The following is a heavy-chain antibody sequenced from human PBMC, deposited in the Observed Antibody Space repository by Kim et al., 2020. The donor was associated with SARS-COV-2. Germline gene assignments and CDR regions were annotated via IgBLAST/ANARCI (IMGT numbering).Heavy chain of an antibody. CDR1: GFTFSSYA. V-gene: IGHV3-23*01. J-gene: IGHJ4*02. CDR2: ISGSGGST. D-gene: IGHD2-15*01. Sequence: GGSLRLSCAASGFTFSSYAMSWVRQAPGKGLEWVSAISGSGGSTYYADSVKGRFTISRDNSKNTLYLQMNSLRAEDTAVYYCAKDPGPHCSGGSCYFDYWGQGTLVTVSS. CDR3: AKDPGPHCSGGSCYFDY.